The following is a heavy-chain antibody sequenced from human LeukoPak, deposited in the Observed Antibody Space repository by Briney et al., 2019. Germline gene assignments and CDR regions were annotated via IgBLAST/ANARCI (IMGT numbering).Heavy chain of an antibody. Sequence: PGGSLRLSCAASGFTFSSYWMSWVRQAPGKGLEWVANIKQDGSEKYYVDSVKGRFTISRDNAKSSLYLQMNSLRAEDTAVYYCAREGGDYGDADGYWGQGTLVTVSS. CDR1: GFTFSSYW. CDR3: AREGGDYGDADGY. V-gene: IGHV3-7*01. J-gene: IGHJ4*02. D-gene: IGHD4-17*01. CDR2: IKQDGSEK.